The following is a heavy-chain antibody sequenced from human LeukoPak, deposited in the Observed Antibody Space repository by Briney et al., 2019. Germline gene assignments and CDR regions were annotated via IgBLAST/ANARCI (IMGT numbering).Heavy chain of an antibody. Sequence: GGSLRLSCAASGFTVSSTYMSWVRQAPGKGLEWVSAISGSGGSTYYADSVKGRFTISRDNSKNTLYLQMNSLRAEDTAVYYCAKDGEKYGSGSRGFFDYWGQGTLVTVS. CDR2: ISGSGGST. CDR1: GFTVSSTY. J-gene: IGHJ4*02. V-gene: IGHV3-23*01. D-gene: IGHD3-10*01. CDR3: AKDGEKYGSGSRGFFDY.